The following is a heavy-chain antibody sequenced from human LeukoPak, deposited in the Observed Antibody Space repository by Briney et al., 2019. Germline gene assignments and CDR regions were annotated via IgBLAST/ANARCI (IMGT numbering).Heavy chain of an antibody. D-gene: IGHD2-2*01. CDR2: IWYDGSNK. CDR1: GFTFSSYG. Sequence: GGSLRLSCAASGFTFSSYGMHWVRQAPGKGLEWVAVIWYDGSNKYYADSVKGRFTISRDNSKNTLYLQMNRLRAEDTAVYYCARDGAVPAAPGYYYYMDVWGKGTTVTVSS. V-gene: IGHV3-33*01. J-gene: IGHJ6*03. CDR3: ARDGAVPAAPGYYYYMDV.